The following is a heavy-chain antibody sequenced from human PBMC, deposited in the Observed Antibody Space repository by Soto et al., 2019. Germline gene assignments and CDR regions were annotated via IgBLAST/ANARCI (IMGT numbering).Heavy chain of an antibody. Sequence: QVQLMQSGAEVKKPGASVKVSCKASGDTFTDYYIHWVRQAPGQGLEWMGTVNPSGGHTTYAQHFLGTVTMTRNTSTSTRYMELTSLTSDDAAVYYCARAGHVVVVTAALDYWCQGTLVTVSS. D-gene: IGHD2-21*02. CDR3: ARAGHVVVVTAALDY. V-gene: IGHV1-46*01. J-gene: IGHJ4*02. CDR1: GDTFTDYY. CDR2: VNPSGGHT.